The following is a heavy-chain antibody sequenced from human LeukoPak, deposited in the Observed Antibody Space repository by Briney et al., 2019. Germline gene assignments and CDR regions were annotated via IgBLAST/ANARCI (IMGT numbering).Heavy chain of an antibody. V-gene: IGHV3-21*01. Sequence: GGSLRLSCAASGFTFSSYSMNWVRQAPGKGLEWVSSINSSSSYKYYADSVKGRFTISRDNAKNSLYLQMNSLRAEDTAVYYCARPASRGSWYDVFDYWDQGTLVTVSS. CDR3: ARPASRGSWYDVFDY. D-gene: IGHD6-13*01. J-gene: IGHJ4*02. CDR2: INSSSSYK. CDR1: GFTFSSYS.